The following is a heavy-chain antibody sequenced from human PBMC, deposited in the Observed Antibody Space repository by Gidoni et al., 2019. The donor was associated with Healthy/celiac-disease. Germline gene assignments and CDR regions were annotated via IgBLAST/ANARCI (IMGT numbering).Heavy chain of an antibody. D-gene: IGHD4-17*01. Sequence: EVQLVESGGGLVQPGGSLRLSCAASGLTASSYWMHWVRQAPGKGLVWVSRINSDGSSTSYADSVKGRFTISRDNAKNTLYLQMNSLRAEDTAVYYCARIRTSVDYGGNYRVVDIWGQGTMVTVSS. CDR2: INSDGSST. V-gene: IGHV3-74*01. CDR1: GLTASSYW. CDR3: ARIRTSVDYGGNYRVVDI. J-gene: IGHJ3*02.